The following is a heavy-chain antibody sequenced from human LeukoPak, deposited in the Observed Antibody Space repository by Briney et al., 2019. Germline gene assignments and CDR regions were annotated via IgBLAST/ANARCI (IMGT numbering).Heavy chain of an antibody. J-gene: IGHJ5*02. D-gene: IGHD3-10*01. Sequence: SSETLSLTCTVSGGSISSYYWSWIRQPAGKGLEWIGRIYTSGSTNYNPSLKSRVTMSVDTSKNQFSLKLSSVTAADTAVYYCARDFMVRGVKRVHWFDPWGQGTLVTVSS. V-gene: IGHV4-4*07. CDR1: GGSISSYY. CDR2: IYTSGST. CDR3: ARDFMVRGVKRVHWFDP.